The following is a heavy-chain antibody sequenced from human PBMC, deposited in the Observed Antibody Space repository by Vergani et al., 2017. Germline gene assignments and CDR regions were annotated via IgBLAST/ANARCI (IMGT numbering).Heavy chain of an antibody. CDR1: GGAISKPDYH. CDR3: ARETVVSLFDY. J-gene: IGHJ4*02. D-gene: IGHD3-22*01. Sequence: QEQLQESGPGLVRPSQTLSLTCTLSGGAISKPDYHWSWIRQTPGKGLEWIGLIDYSGSTYYNPSLKSRVTISVDTSKNQFSLKLSSVTAADTAVYYCARETVVSLFDYWGQGTLVTVSS. CDR2: IDYSGST. V-gene: IGHV4-31*03.